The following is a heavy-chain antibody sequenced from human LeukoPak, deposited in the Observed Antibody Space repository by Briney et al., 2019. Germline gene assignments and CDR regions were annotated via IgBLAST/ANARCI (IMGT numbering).Heavy chain of an antibody. CDR2: ISAYNGNT. Sequence: ASVKVSCKASGYTFTSYGISWVRQAPGQGLEWMGWISAYNGNTNYAQKFQGRVTITADESTSTAYMELSSLRSEDTAVYYCARASAYGGNPDYYYYYYMDVWGKGTTVTVSS. CDR1: GYTFTSYG. V-gene: IGHV1-18*01. J-gene: IGHJ6*03. CDR3: ARASAYGGNPDYYYYYYMDV. D-gene: IGHD4-23*01.